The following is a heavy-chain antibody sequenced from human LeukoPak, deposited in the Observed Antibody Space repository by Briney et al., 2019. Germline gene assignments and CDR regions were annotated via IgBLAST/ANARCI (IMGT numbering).Heavy chain of an antibody. CDR1: GYTFTSYY. J-gene: IGHJ4*02. D-gene: IGHD3-22*01. CDR3: ARDRAPSGYYDSSGYYYPGY. V-gene: IGHV1-46*01. Sequence: ASVKVSCKASGYTFTSYYMHWVRQAPGQGLEWMGIINPSGGSTSYAQKFQGRVTMTRDTSTSTVYMELSSLRSEDTAVYYCARDRAPSGYYDSSGYYYPGYWGQGTLVTVSS. CDR2: INPSGGST.